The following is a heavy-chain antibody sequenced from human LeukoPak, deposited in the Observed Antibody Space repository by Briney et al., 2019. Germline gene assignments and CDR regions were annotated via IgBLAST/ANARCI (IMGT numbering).Heavy chain of an antibody. J-gene: IGHJ4*02. Sequence: GGSLRLSCAASGFSFSDYYMTWIRQAPGKGLEWVSYISSSGVTMYNADSVKGRFTISRDNAKNSLYLEMNSLRAEDTAVYFCARDGLVESGTNDLWGRGTVVTVSS. CDR2: ISSSGVTM. V-gene: IGHV3-11*01. CDR3: ARDGLVESGTNDL. CDR1: GFSFSDYY. D-gene: IGHD6-13*01.